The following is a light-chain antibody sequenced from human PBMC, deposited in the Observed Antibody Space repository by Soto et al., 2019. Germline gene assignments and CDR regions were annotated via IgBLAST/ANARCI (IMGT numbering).Light chain of an antibody. CDR2: KAS. Sequence: PSTLSASVGDRVTITCRASQSISSWLAWYQQKPGQAPKLLIYKASTLQSGVPSRFSGSGSGTEFTLAISSLQPDDSATYYCQQYNDNWTFGQGTKV. V-gene: IGKV1-5*03. CDR3: QQYNDNWT. CDR1: QSISSW. J-gene: IGKJ1*01.